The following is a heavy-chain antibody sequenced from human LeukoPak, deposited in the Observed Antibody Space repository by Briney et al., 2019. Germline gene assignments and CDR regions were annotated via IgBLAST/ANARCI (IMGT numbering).Heavy chain of an antibody. CDR3: ARWPITMVRGVNSDY. Sequence: ASVKVSCKASGGTFSSYAISWVRQAPGQGLEWMGGIIPIFGTANYAQKFQGRVTITADESTSTAYMELSSLRSEDTAVYYCARWPITMVRGVNSDYWGQGTLVTVSS. CDR1: GGTFSSYA. CDR2: IIPIFGTA. D-gene: IGHD3-10*01. J-gene: IGHJ4*02. V-gene: IGHV1-69*13.